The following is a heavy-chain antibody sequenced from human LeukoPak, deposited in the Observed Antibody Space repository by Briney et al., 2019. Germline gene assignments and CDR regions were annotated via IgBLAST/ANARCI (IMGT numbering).Heavy chain of an antibody. CDR3: TRGRYYYDSSGYYGRHMDV. D-gene: IGHD3-22*01. J-gene: IGHJ6*03. CDR1: GFTFSGSA. CDR2: IRSKANSYAT. Sequence: PGGSLRLSCAASGFTFSGSAMHWVRQASGKGLEWVGRIRSKANSYATAYGASVKGRFTISRDDSKNTAYLQMNSLKTEDTAVYYCTRGRYYYDSSGYYGRHMDVWGKGTTVTVSS. V-gene: IGHV3-73*01.